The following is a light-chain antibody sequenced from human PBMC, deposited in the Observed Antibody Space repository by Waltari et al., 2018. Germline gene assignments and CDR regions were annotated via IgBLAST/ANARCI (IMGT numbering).Light chain of an antibody. CDR3: QQSNNWPYT. CDR2: GAS. CDR1: QSVSSD. V-gene: IGKV3-15*01. Sequence: EIVMTQSPATLSVSPGERATLSCRASQSVSSDLAWYQQKPGQSPRPLMFGASTRATGIPARFSGSGSGTEFTLTISSLQSEDFAVYYCQQSNNWPYTFGQGTKLEIK. J-gene: IGKJ2*01.